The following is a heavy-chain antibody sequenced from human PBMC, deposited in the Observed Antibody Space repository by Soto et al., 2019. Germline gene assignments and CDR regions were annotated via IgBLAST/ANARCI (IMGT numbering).Heavy chain of an antibody. D-gene: IGHD2-2*01. CDR1: GGSISSGDYY. J-gene: IGHJ5*02. CDR3: ARAGPDGTRLAP. CDR2: IYYSGST. V-gene: IGHV4-30-4*01. Sequence: QVQLQESGPGLVKPSQTLSLTCTVSGGSISSGDYYWSWIRQPPGKGLEWIGYIYYSGSTYYNPSLKSRVTLSLAPSKNQSSLKLSSLPAADTAGYYCARAGPDGTRLAPGAQGTLVTASS.